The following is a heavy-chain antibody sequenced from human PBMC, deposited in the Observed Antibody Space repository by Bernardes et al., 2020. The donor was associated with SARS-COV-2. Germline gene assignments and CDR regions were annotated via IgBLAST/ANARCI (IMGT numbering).Heavy chain of an antibody. Sequence: VGSLILSCAASGFNFITYSMNWVRQAPGKGLEWVSSISSGGTYISYADSVKGRFTISRDNAKNSLYLQMDGLRVDDTAIYYCATKWELRGGTLGWGQGTLVTVSS. CDR3: ATKWELRGGTLG. CDR1: GFNFITYS. D-gene: IGHD1-26*01. CDR2: ISSGGTYI. J-gene: IGHJ4*02. V-gene: IGHV3-21*01.